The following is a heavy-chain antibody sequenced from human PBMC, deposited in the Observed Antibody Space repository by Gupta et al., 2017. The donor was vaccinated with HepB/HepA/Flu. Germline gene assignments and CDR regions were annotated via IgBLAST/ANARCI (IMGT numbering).Heavy chain of an antibody. D-gene: IGHD3-22*01. J-gene: IGHJ3*01. CDR1: GFTFSTYE. Sequence: EVQLVESGGGLVQPGGSLRLSCAASGFTFSTYEMNWVRQAPGKGLEWVSYISNSGRIIDYADSVKGRFNIPRDNAKNSLHLQMDSLRAEDTAVYDGSRDWLEAFDVWGQGTMVTVSS. CDR2: ISNSGRII. V-gene: IGHV3-48*03. CDR3: SRDWLEAFDV.